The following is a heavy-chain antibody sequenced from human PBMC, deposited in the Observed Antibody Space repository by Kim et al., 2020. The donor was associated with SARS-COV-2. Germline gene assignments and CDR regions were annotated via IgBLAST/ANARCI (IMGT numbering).Heavy chain of an antibody. J-gene: IGHJ5*02. CDR2: IYTSGST. Sequence: SETLSLTCTVSGGSISSYYWSWIRQPAGKGLEWIGRIYTSGSTNYNPSLKSRVTMSVDTSKNQFSLKLSSVTAADTAVYYCARESPIAAPGIWFDPWGQGTLVPVSS. D-gene: IGHD6-6*01. V-gene: IGHV4-4*07. CDR3: ARESPIAAPGIWFDP. CDR1: GGSISSYY.